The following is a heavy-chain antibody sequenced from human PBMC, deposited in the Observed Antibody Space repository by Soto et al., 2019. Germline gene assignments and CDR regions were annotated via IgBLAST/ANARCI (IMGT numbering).Heavy chain of an antibody. J-gene: IGHJ5*02. Sequence: SETLFLTCTVSGGSLSSGNYYWSWIRQPPGKGLEWIGSIYYSGSTYYNPSLKSRVTISVDTSKNQFSLKLSSVTAADTAVYYCARHQSHSSSYVDPWGQGTLVTVSS. CDR1: GGSLSSGNYY. CDR3: ARHQSHSSSYVDP. D-gene: IGHD6-13*01. CDR2: IYYSGST. V-gene: IGHV4-39*01.